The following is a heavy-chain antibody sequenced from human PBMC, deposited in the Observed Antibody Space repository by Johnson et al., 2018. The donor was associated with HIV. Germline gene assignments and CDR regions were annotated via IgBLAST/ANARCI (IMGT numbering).Heavy chain of an antibody. Sequence: VQLVESGGGAVQPGGSLRLPCVASGFSFSNAWMNWVRQAPGKGLEWVGRIKSKTDGGTTDYAAPVKGRFTILRDDSKNTLYLQMNSLKIDDTAVYYCTTLYYNFWSGYYGESFDIWGQGTMVTVSS. CDR3: TTLYYNFWSGYYGESFDI. J-gene: IGHJ3*02. D-gene: IGHD3-3*01. V-gene: IGHV3-15*01. CDR1: GFSFSNAW. CDR2: IKSKTDGGTT.